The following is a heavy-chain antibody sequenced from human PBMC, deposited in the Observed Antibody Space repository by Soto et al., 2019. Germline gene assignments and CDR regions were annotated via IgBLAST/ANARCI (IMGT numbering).Heavy chain of an antibody. CDR3: ARGVLH. CDR1: GGSISSGGYY. CDR2: FAYSGST. V-gene: IGHV4-31*03. J-gene: IGHJ4*01. Sequence: QVQLQESGPGLVQPSQTLSLTCTVSGGSISSGGYYWSWIRQHPGPGLEWIGHFAYSGSTYYNPSPEDRVTISVDTSRNQFSLIVNSVTAADTAVYYCARGVLHWGQGTLVTVSS.